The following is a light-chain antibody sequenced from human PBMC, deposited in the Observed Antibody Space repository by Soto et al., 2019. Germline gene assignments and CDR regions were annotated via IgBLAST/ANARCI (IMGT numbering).Light chain of an antibody. CDR3: MQALKPPRT. V-gene: IGKV2-28*01. CDR1: QSLLHKNGNTY. CDR2: LGF. Sequence: DIVMTQSPLSLPVTPGEAVSISCRSSQSLLHKNGNTYFNWYLQKPGQSPQVLMYLGFRRASGVPDRVSGSGSGTYFTLKISRVEADDAGVYYCMQALKPPRTFGQGTKVEIK. J-gene: IGKJ1*01.